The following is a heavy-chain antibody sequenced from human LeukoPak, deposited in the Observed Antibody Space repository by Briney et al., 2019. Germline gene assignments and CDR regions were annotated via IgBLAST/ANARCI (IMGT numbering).Heavy chain of an antibody. CDR1: GFTFSDYY. D-gene: IGHD3-10*01. Sequence: KAGGSLRLSCAASGFTFSDYYMSWIRQAPGKGLEWVSYISSSSSTIYYADSVRGRFTISRDNAKNSLYLQMNSLRAEDTAVYYCAKDSEYYYGSGSPLPLSYWGQGTLVTVSS. V-gene: IGHV3-11*01. CDR3: AKDSEYYYGSGSPLPLSY. CDR2: ISSSSSTI. J-gene: IGHJ4*02.